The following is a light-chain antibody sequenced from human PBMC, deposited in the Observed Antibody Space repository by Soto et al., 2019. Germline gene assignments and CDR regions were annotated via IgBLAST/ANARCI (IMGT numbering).Light chain of an antibody. J-gene: IGLJ7*01. CDR3: SSYTSISTYV. Sequence: QSALTQPPSASGSPGQSVTISCTGTSSDVGGYNYVSWYQQHPGKAPKLMIYEVSKRPSGVPDRFSGSKSGNTASLTVSGLQAEDEADYYCSSYTSISTYVFGTGTQLTVL. V-gene: IGLV2-8*01. CDR2: EVS. CDR1: SSDVGGYNY.